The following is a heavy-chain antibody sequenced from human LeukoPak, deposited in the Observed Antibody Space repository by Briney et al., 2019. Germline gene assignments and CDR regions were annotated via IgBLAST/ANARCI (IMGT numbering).Heavy chain of an antibody. J-gene: IGHJ5*02. CDR1: GYTFTSYC. Sequence: APVKVSCKASGYTFTSYCLHWVRQAPGQGLEWMGLINPSGTTTYAQNFQGRVTMTRDTSASTAYMELSSLRSDDTAVYYCAKCSETGTTRWFDPWGQGTLVTVSS. CDR2: INPSGTT. D-gene: IGHD1-7*01. V-gene: IGHV1-46*01. CDR3: AKCSETGTTRWFDP.